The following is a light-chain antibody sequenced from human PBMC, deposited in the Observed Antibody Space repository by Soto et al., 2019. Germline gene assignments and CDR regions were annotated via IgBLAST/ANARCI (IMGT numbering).Light chain of an antibody. Sequence: IVLTQSPGTLSLSPGERSTLSFRASQNVRGYLAWYQQKPGQAPRLLIYDASNRATGIPARFSGSGSGTDFTLTISSLEPEDSAVYYCQQNLGVHTFGQGTKVDIK. V-gene: IGKV3-11*01. CDR2: DAS. J-gene: IGKJ1*01. CDR3: QQNLGVHT. CDR1: QNVRGY.